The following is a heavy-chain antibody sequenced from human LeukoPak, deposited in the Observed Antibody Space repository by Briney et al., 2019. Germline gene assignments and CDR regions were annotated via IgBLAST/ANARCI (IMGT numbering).Heavy chain of an antibody. Sequence: PSETLSLTCSVSGDSMSSYYWSWIRQPPGKGLEWIGYIYYSGATSYNPSFKSRVTISIDTSKNQFSLNLGSVTAADTAMYYCSRGGSYYRAMMWGQGTMDAVSS. V-gene: IGHV4-59*01. CDR1: GDSMSSYY. D-gene: IGHD3-10*01. CDR2: IYYSGAT. J-gene: IGHJ3*01. CDR3: SRGGSYYRAMM.